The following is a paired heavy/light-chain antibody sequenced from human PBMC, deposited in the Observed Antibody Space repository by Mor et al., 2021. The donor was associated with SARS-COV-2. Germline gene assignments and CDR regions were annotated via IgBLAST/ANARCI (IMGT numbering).Heavy chain of an antibody. Sequence: EVQLVESGGGLVKPGGSLRLSCAASGFTFSDAWMTWVRQAPGKGLEWVGRIKTKTDGGTTDYAAPVKGRFTISRDDSKNTVYLQMNTLTTDDTAVYYCATERVGASLAFDYWGQGTLVTVSS. V-gene: IGHV3-15*01. CDR2: IKTKTDGGTT. CDR1: GFTFSDAW. J-gene: IGHJ4*02. D-gene: IGHD1-26*01. CDR3: ATERVGASLAFDY.
Light chain of an antibody. CDR3: AAWDDSLSGWV. CDR1: RSNIITNN. CDR2: RNN. Sequence: QSVVTQAPSASGTAGQRVTISCSGSRSNIITNNVYWYQQLPRTAPKLLIYRNNQRPSGVPDRFSGSKSGTSASLAISGLRSEDEADYYCAAWDDSLSGWVFGGGTKLTVL. V-gene: IGLV1-47*01. J-gene: IGLJ3*02.